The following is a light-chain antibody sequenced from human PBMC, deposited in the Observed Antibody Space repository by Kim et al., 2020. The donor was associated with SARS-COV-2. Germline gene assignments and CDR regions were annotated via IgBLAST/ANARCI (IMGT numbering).Light chain of an antibody. CDR1: SLINYY. CDR2: GKN. CDR3: SYRDNSGNHWV. Sequence: LGQKVRIKCQGDSLINYYVSWYQQKQRQDPLLVIYGKNNRPSGIPARFSGANSGDTASLIITGAHAEDEEDYYCSYRDNSGNHWVFGGGTKLTVL. V-gene: IGLV3-19*01. J-gene: IGLJ3*02.